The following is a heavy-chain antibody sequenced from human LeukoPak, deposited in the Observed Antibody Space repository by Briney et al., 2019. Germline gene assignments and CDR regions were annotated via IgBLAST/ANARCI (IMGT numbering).Heavy chain of an antibody. CDR1: GGSFSGYY. D-gene: IGHD3-22*01. CDR3: ASDYYDSSGYYY. CDR2: INHSGST. J-gene: IGHJ4*02. V-gene: IGHV4-34*01. Sequence: SETLSLTCAVYGGSFSGYYWSWIRQPPGKGLEWIGEINHSGSTNYNPSLKSRVTISVDTSKNQFSLKLSSVTAADTAVYYCASDYYDSSGYYYWGQGTLVTVSS.